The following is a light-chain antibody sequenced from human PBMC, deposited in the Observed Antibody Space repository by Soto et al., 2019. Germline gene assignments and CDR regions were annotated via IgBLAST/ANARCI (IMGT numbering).Light chain of an antibody. J-gene: IGKJ3*01. Sequence: EDVLTQSPGTLSLSPGERATLSCRAGQTVTSNYLAWYQQKPGQAPRLLIYGASSRATGVPDRFSGSGSGTDFTLTISRLEPEDFAVYYCQHYGASPGLFTFGPGTKVDI. CDR1: QTVTSNY. CDR3: QHYGASPGLFT. CDR2: GAS. V-gene: IGKV3-20*01.